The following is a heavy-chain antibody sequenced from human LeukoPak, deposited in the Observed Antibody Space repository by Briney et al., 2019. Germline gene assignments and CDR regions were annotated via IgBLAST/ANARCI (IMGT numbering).Heavy chain of an antibody. Sequence: ASVKVSCKASGYTFTDHYMHWVRQAPGQGLEWMGWISPDSGDTDPAQKFQGRVTMTRDTSISTAYMELSRLRSDDTAVYYCASGANVDTAMAPYYFDYWGQGTLVTVSS. CDR1: GYTFTDHY. J-gene: IGHJ4*02. CDR2: ISPDSGDT. D-gene: IGHD5-18*01. V-gene: IGHV1-2*02. CDR3: ASGANVDTAMAPYYFDY.